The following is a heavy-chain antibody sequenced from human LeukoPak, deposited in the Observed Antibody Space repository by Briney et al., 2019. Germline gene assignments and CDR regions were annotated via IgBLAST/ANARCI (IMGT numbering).Heavy chain of an antibody. Sequence: GASVKVSCKASGGTFSSYAISWVRQAPGQGLEWMGGIIPIFGTANYAQKFQGRVTITADEPTSTVYMELSSLRSEDTAIYYCARIRDGYNDAYDIWGQGTVVTVPS. CDR2: IIPIFGTA. D-gene: IGHD5-24*01. J-gene: IGHJ3*02. CDR3: ARIRDGYNDAYDI. CDR1: GGTFSSYA. V-gene: IGHV1-69*13.